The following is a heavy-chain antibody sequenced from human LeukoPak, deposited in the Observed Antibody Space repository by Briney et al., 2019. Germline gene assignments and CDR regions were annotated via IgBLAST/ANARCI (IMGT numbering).Heavy chain of an antibody. V-gene: IGHV3-7*03. CDR3: AKSSGWAVYYFDY. Sequence: GGSLRLSCAASGFTFSSYWMSWVRQAPGKGLEWVANIKQDGSEKYYVDSVKGRFTISRDNAKNSLYLQMNSLRAEDTAVYYCAKSSGWAVYYFDYWGQGTLVTVSS. J-gene: IGHJ4*02. CDR2: IKQDGSEK. CDR1: GFTFSSYW. D-gene: IGHD6-19*01.